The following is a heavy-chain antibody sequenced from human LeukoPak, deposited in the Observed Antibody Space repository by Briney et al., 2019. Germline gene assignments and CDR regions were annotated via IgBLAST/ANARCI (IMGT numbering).Heavy chain of an antibody. Sequence: APEAPSLTRTHPGDSITRTIYYWGWIRQPPRKWIEWLGFIDSSGSTSYNPSLKSRVTMSVDTPKNQFSLKPTSVTAADTAVYYCARHLGCLSAACPYDGFNIWGQGTMVTVSS. J-gene: IGHJ3*02. V-gene: IGHV4-39*01. CDR3: ARHLGCLSAACPYDGFNI. D-gene: IGHD1-26*01. CDR2: IDSSGST. CDR1: GDSITRTIYY.